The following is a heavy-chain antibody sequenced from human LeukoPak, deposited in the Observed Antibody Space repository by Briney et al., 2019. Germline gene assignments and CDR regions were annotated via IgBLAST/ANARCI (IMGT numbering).Heavy chain of an antibody. CDR1: GGSFSGYY. CDR2: INHSGST. CDR3: ARGRLRVLPYYYGSGRLDY. J-gene: IGHJ4*02. Sequence: PSETLSLTCAVYGGSFSGYYWSWIRQPPGKGLEWIGEINHSGSTNYNPSLKSRVTISVDTSKNQFSLKLSSVTAADTAVYYCARGRLRVLPYYYGSGRLDYWGQGTLVTVSS. V-gene: IGHV4-34*01. D-gene: IGHD3-10*01.